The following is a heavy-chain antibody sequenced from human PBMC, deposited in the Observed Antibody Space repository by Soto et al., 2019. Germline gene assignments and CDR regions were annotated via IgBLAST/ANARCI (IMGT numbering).Heavy chain of an antibody. CDR3: ARSTPPRYCSGGSCYYGAFDI. V-gene: IGHV1-2*04. J-gene: IGHJ3*02. Sequence: ASLKVSCKASGYTFTGYYMHWARQAPGQGLEWMGWISPNSGNTNYAQKFQDCVTMTRDTSISTAYMELSRLRSDDTAVYYCARSTPPRYCSGGSCYYGAFDIWGQGTMVTVSS. CDR1: GYTFTGYY. CDR2: ISPNSGNT. D-gene: IGHD2-15*01.